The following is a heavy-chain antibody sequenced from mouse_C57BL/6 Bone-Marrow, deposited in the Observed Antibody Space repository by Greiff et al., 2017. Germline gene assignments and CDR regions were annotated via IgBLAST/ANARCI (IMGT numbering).Heavy chain of an antibody. Sequence: VQLQQSGAELARPGASVKLSCKASGYTFTSYGISWVKQRTGQGLEWIGEIYPRSGNTYYNEKFKGKATLTADKSSSTAYMELRSLTSEDSAVYFCAYSLYYYGSSSYWGQGTSVTVSS. CDR1: GYTFTSYG. CDR2: IYPRSGNT. CDR3: AYSLYYYGSSSY. V-gene: IGHV1-81*01. D-gene: IGHD1-1*01. J-gene: IGHJ4*01.